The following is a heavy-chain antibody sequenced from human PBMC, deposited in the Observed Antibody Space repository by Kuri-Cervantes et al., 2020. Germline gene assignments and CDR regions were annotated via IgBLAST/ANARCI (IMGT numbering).Heavy chain of an antibody. V-gene: IGHV1-2*02. Sequence: ASVKVSCKTSGYIFTDYYIHWVRRAPGQGLEWMGWFNPKSGGTEYSPEFQGRVTLAGDTSISTAYMELSRLRSDDTADYFCARGGNITRVGIITPFDYWGQGTLVTVSS. CDR1: GYIFTDYY. J-gene: IGHJ4*02. CDR3: ARGGNITRVGIITPFDY. CDR2: FNPKSGGT. D-gene: IGHD3-22*01.